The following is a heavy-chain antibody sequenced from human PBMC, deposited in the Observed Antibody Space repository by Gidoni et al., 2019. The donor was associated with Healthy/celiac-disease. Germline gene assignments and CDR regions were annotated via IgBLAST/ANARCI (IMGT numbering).Heavy chain of an antibody. V-gene: IGHV1-2*02. CDR2: INPNSGGT. Sequence: QVQLVQSGAEVKKPGASVTVSCTASGYTFTGYYMHWVRQAPGQGLEWMGWINPNSGGTNDAQKFQGRVTMTRDTSISTAYMELSRLRSDDTAVYYCARGGYSYGLDYWGQGTLVTVSS. J-gene: IGHJ4*02. CDR3: ARGGYSYGLDY. CDR1: GYTFTGYY. D-gene: IGHD5-18*01.